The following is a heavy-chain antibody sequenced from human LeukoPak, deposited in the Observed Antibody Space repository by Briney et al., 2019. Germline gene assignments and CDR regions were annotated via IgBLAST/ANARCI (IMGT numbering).Heavy chain of an antibody. D-gene: IGHD3-9*01. CDR3: ARMGAFTDIDY. J-gene: IGHJ4*02. CDR2: INPDTDGT. CDR1: GYIFSDYY. V-gene: IGHV1-2*06. Sequence: GASVKVSCKASGYIFSDYYMHWVRQAPGQGLEWMGRINPDTDGTKYAQNFQDRVTLTRDTSTSTAFMGVTSLTSDDTAAYYCARMGAFTDIDYWGQGTLVTVSS.